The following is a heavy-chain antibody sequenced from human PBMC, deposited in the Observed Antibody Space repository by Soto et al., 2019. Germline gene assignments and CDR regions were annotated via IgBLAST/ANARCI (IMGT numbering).Heavy chain of an antibody. Sequence: GASVKVSCKASGYTFTSYGISWVRQAPGQGLEWMGWISAYNGNTNYAQKLQGRVTMTTDTSTSTAYMELRSLRAEDTAVYYCAKSALQYSSSWDNFYYYYGMDVWGQGTTVTVSS. V-gene: IGHV1-18*04. CDR1: GYTFTSYG. CDR2: ISAYNGNT. J-gene: IGHJ6*02. CDR3: AKSALQYSSSWDNFYYYYGMDV. D-gene: IGHD6-13*01.